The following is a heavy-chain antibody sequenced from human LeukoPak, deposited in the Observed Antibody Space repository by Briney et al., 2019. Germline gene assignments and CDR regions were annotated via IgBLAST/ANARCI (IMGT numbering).Heavy chain of an antibody. J-gene: IGHJ4*02. CDR2: IKQDGSEK. Sequence: GGSLRLSCAASGFTFSSYWMSWVRQAPGKGLEWVANIKQDGSEKYYVDSVKGRFTISRDNAKNSLYLQMNSLRAEDTAVYYCARELEDYVWGSYRSPYGYWGQGTLVTVSS. CDR1: GFTFSSYW. V-gene: IGHV3-7*01. CDR3: ARELEDYVWGSYRSPYGY. D-gene: IGHD3-16*02.